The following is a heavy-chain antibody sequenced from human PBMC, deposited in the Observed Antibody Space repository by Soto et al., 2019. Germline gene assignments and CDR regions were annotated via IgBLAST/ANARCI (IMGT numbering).Heavy chain of an antibody. CDR3: ARGSVGITIFGVVILWFDP. CDR2: INHSGST. Sequence: SETLSLTCAVYGGSFSGYYWSWIRQPPGKGLEWIGEINHSGSTNYNPSLKSRVTISVDTSKNQFSLKLSSVTAADTAVYYCARGSVGITIFGVVILWFDPWGQGTLVTVSS. J-gene: IGHJ5*02. CDR1: GGSFSGYY. V-gene: IGHV4-34*01. D-gene: IGHD3-3*01.